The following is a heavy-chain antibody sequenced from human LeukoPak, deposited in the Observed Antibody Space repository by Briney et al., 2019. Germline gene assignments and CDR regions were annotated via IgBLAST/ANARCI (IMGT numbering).Heavy chain of an antibody. CDR2: MIPVMGVT. CDR1: GGTFSNNV. CDR3: ATRGGKSDFDN. V-gene: IGHV1-69*04. J-gene: IGHJ4*02. Sequence: SVKVSCKASGGTFSNNVLSWVRQAPGQGLEWMGKMIPVMGVTDYAQNFQGRVTFTADKSTKTGYMELKSLTSEDTAVYFCATRGGKSDFDNWGQGTLVTVSS.